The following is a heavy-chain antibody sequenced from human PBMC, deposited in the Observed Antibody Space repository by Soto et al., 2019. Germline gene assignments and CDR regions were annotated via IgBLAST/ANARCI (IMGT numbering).Heavy chain of an antibody. CDR1: GFTFSIYA. J-gene: IGHJ4*02. V-gene: IGHV3-23*01. CDR2: ISGSGGST. CDR3: AKSNSSSWYISFLDY. D-gene: IGHD6-13*01. Sequence: PGGSLRLSCAASGFTFSIYAMSWVRQAPGKGLEWVSAISGSGGSTYYADSVKGRFTISRDNSKNTLYLQMNSLRAEDTAVYYCAKSNSSSWYISFLDYWGQGTLVTVSS.